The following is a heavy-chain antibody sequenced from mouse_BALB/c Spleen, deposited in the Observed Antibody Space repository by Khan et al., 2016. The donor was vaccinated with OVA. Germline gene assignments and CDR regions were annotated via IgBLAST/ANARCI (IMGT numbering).Heavy chain of an antibody. CDR1: GFSLTSYG. D-gene: IGHD2-1*01. CDR3: VKQNYGTLYAMDY. V-gene: IGHV2-3*01. Sequence: QVQLKESGPGLVAPSQSLSITCTVSGFSLTSYGVNWVRQPPGKGLEWLGVIWGDGSTNYHSALISRLSISKANSKSQVFLKMNSLQTYDTATYYCVKQNYGTLYAMDYWGQGTAVTGSA. J-gene: IGHJ4*01. CDR2: IWGDGST.